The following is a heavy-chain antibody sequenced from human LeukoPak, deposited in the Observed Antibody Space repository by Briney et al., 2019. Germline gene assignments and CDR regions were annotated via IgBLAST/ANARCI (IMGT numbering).Heavy chain of an antibody. CDR3: TKTDLLWVGEDV. V-gene: IGHV3-15*01. J-gene: IGHJ6*02. CDR1: GFAFSNAR. Sequence: PGGSLRLSCAASGFAFSNARMSWVRQAPGKGLEWVGRIKTRNEGGTSEYAAPVKGRFTISRDDSKNTVHLQMNSLKTEDTGVYYCTKTDLLWVGEDVWGPGTTVTVSS. D-gene: IGHD2/OR15-2a*01. CDR2: IKTRNEGGTS.